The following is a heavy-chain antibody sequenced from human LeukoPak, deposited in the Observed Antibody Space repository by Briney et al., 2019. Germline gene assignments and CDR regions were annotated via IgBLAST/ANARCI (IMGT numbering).Heavy chain of an antibody. V-gene: IGHV4-39*01. CDR1: GGSISSYY. J-gene: IGHJ3*02. CDR2: IYYSGST. Sequence: KPSETLSLTCTVSGGSISSYYWGWIRQPPGKGLEWIGSIYYSGSTYYNPSLKSRVTISVDTSKNQFSLKLSSVTAADTAVYYCARDLYCSNTSCFRWRHAFDIWGQGTMVTVSS. CDR3: ARDLYCSNTSCFRWRHAFDI. D-gene: IGHD2-2*01.